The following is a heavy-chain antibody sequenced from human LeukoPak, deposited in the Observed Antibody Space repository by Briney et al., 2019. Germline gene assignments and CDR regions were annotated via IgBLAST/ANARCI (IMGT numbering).Heavy chain of an antibody. CDR3: ARGPPIQLWPRYYYYYYGMDV. CDR2: MNPNSGNT. D-gene: IGHD5-18*01. V-gene: IGHV1-8*01. CDR1: GYTFTSYD. J-gene: IGHJ6*02. Sequence: ASVKVSCKASGYTFTSYDINWVRQATGQGLEWMGWMNPNSGNTGHAQKFQGRVTMTRNTSISTAYMELSSLRSEDTAVYYCARGPPIQLWPRYYYYYYGMDVWGQGTTVTVSS.